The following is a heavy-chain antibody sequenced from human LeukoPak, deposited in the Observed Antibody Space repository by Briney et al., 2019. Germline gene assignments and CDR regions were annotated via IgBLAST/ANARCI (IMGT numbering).Heavy chain of an antibody. CDR1: GFTFSSSW. D-gene: IGHD3-22*01. CDR3: ARDRLNELDY. Sequence: EGSLRLSCAASGFTFSSSWMHWVRQAPGKGLVWVSHINSDGSITSYADSVKGRFTISRDNAKNTLSLQMNSLRAEDTAVYYCARDRLNELDYWGQGTLVTVSS. CDR2: INSDGSIT. V-gene: IGHV3-74*01. J-gene: IGHJ4*02.